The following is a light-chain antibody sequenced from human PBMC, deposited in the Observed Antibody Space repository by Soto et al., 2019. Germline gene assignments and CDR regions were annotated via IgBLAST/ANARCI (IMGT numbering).Light chain of an antibody. CDR1: NSDVGSYNR. CDR2: DVS. Sequence: QSVLTQPPSASGSPGQSVAISCTGTNSDVGSYNRVSWYQQPPGTAPKLIIYDVSNRPSGVPDRFSGSKSGNTASLTISGLQAEDEADYYCSSYTTTNTYVFGIGTRSPS. J-gene: IGLJ1*01. CDR3: SSYTTTNTYV. V-gene: IGLV2-18*02.